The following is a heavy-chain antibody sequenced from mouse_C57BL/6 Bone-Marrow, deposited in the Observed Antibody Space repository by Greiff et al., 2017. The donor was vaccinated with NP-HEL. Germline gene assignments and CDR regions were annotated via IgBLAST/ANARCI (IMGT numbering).Heavy chain of an antibody. CDR3: ASLYYYGSSWAMDY. V-gene: IGHV5-6*01. D-gene: IGHD1-1*01. J-gene: IGHJ4*01. Sequence: DVQLVESGGDLVKPGGSLKLSCAASGFTFSSYGMSWVRQTPDKRLEWVATISSGGSYTYYPDSVKGRFTISRDNAKNTLYLQMSSLKSEDTAMYYCASLYYYGSSWAMDYWGQGTSVTVSS. CDR2: ISSGGSYT. CDR1: GFTFSSYG.